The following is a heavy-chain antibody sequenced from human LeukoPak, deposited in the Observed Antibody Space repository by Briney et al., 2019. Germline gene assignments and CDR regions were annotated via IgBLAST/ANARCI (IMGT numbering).Heavy chain of an antibody. J-gene: IGHJ5*02. CDR2: IYYSGST. CDR3: ASEGERACSGGSCYSGWFDP. V-gene: IGHV4-31*11. D-gene: IGHD2-15*01. CDR1: GGSFSDYY. Sequence: SETLSLTCAVYGGSFSDYYWSWIRQHPGKGLEWIGYIYYSGSTYYNPSLKSRVTISVDTSKNQFSLKLSSVTAADTAVYYCASEGERACSGGSCYSGWFDPWGQGTLVTVSS.